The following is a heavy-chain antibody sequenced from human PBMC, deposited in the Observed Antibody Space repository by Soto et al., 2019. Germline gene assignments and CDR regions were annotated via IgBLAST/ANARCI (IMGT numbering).Heavy chain of an antibody. CDR2: VYYSGST. CDR3: ASGWGSGCFLG. J-gene: IGHJ4*02. V-gene: IGHV4-39*01. CDR1: GGNISSIDYC. D-gene: IGHD1-26*01. Sequence: CTVAGGNISSIDYCRIWKRQPPGKGLEWIGSVYYSGSTYYHPSLNSRVTISVDTSKNLFSLKLKSMTAADTAYYYCASGWGSGCFLGWAQGILVYVSS.